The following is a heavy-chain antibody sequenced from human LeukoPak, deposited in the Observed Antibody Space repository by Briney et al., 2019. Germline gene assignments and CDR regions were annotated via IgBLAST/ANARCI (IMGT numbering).Heavy chain of an antibody. CDR3: ARSGRQQYFDY. CDR2: IYYSGST. CDR1: GGSISSYY. D-gene: IGHD6-13*01. Sequence: SETLSLTCTVSGGSISSYYWSWIRQPPGKGLEWIGYIYYSGSTNCNPSLKSRVTISVDTSKNQFSLKLSSVTAADTAVYYCARSGRQQYFDYWGQGTLVTVSS. J-gene: IGHJ4*02. V-gene: IGHV4-59*01.